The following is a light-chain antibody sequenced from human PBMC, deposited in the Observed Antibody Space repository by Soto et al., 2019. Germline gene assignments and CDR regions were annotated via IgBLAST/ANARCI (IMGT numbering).Light chain of an antibody. J-gene: IGKJ2*01. Sequence: DIVMTQSPDSLAVSLGERATINCKSSQSVLYSSNNKNYLAWYQQKAGQPPKLLIYWASARESGVPDRFSGSVSGTDFTLTISSLQAEDVAVYYCQQYYSSPPMYTFGQGTKLEIK. CDR3: QQYYSSPPMYT. V-gene: IGKV4-1*01. CDR2: WAS. CDR1: QSVLYSSNNKNY.